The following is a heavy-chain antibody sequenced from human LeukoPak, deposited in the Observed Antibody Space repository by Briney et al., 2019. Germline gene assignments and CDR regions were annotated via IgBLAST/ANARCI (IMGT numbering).Heavy chain of an antibody. V-gene: IGHV1-18*01. CDR1: GYTFTSYG. J-gene: IGHJ4*02. CDR2: ISAYNGNT. D-gene: IGHD3-22*01. Sequence: GASVKVSCKASGYTFTSYGISWVRQAPGQGLEWMGWISAYNGNTNYAQKLQGRVTMTTDTSTSTAYMELRSLRSDDTAAYYCARDLGRDKYYYDSSGYYYWGQGTLVTVSS. CDR3: ARDLGRDKYYYDSSGYYY.